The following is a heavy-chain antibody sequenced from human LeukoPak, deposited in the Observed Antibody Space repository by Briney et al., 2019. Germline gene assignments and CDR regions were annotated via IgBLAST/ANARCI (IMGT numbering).Heavy chain of an antibody. Sequence: PGGSLRLSXAASGFTFDDYGMSWVRQAPGKGLEWVSGINWNGGSTGYADSVKGRFAISRDNAKNSLYLQMNSLRAEDTALYYCARGHDFWSGYYAGFGDAYYYYYMDVWGKGTTVTVSS. CDR2: INWNGGST. CDR1: GFTFDDYG. CDR3: ARGHDFWSGYYAGFGDAYYYYYMDV. V-gene: IGHV3-20*04. D-gene: IGHD3-3*01. J-gene: IGHJ6*03.